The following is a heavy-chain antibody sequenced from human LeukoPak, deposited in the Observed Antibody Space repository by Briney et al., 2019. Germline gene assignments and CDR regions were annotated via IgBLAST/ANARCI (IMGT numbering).Heavy chain of an antibody. CDR1: GFTFSSYG. Sequence: GGSLRLSCAASGFTFSSYGMSWVRQAPGKGLEWVSAISGSGGSTYYADSVKGRFTISRDNSKNTLYLQMNSLRAEDTAVYYCAKDLDIVVVTLGSDYWGQGTLVTVSS. CDR2: ISGSGGST. V-gene: IGHV3-23*01. J-gene: IGHJ4*02. D-gene: IGHD2-21*02. CDR3: AKDLDIVVVTLGSDY.